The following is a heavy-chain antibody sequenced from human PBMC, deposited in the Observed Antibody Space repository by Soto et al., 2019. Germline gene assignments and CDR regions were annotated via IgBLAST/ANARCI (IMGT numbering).Heavy chain of an antibody. Sequence: ASVKVSCKVSGYTLTELSMHWVRQAPGKGLEWMGGFDPEDGETIYAQKFQGRVTMTEDTSTDTAYMELSSLRSEDTAVYYCATIFEYYDFWSGLDYWGQGTLVTVSS. CDR3: ATIFEYYDFWSGLDY. D-gene: IGHD3-3*01. J-gene: IGHJ4*02. CDR1: GYTLTELS. V-gene: IGHV1-24*01. CDR2: FDPEDGET.